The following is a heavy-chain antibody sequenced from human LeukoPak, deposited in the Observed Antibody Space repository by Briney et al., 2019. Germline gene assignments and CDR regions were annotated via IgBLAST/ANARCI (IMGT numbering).Heavy chain of an antibody. V-gene: IGHV4-39*01. CDR1: GGSISSSSYY. CDR3: ARRKGSDSSGYYFDY. CDR2: IYYSGST. D-gene: IGHD3-22*01. J-gene: IGHJ4*02. Sequence: SETLSLTCTVSGGSISSSSYYWGWIRQPPGKGLVWIGSIYYSGSTYYNPSLKSRVTISVDTSKNQFSLKLSSVTAADTAVYYCARRKGSDSSGYYFDYWGQGTLVTVSS.